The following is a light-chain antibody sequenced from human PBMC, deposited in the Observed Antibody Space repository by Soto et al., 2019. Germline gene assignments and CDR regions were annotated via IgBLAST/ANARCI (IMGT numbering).Light chain of an antibody. V-gene: IGLV2-14*01. Sequence: QSVLTQPASVSGSPGQSITISGTGTSSDVGGYNYVSWYQQHPGKAPKLMIYEVGNRPSGVSNRFSGSKSGNTASLTISGLQAEDEADYYCSSYTSSSTPYVFGTGTKVTVL. J-gene: IGLJ1*01. CDR2: EVG. CDR3: SSYTSSSTPYV. CDR1: SSDVGGYNY.